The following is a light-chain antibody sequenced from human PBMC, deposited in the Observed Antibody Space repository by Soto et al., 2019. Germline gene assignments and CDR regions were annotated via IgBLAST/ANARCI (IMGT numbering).Light chain of an antibody. CDR3: SSYAGSRNG. CDR2: EVN. J-gene: IGLJ1*01. CDR1: SSDVGGYNY. Sequence: QSALTQPPSASGSPGQSVAISCTGTSSDVGGYNYVSWYQQHPGKAPKLMIYEVNKRPSGVPDRFSGSKSGNTASLTVSGLQAEDEADYYCSSYAGSRNGFGTGTKLTVL. V-gene: IGLV2-8*01.